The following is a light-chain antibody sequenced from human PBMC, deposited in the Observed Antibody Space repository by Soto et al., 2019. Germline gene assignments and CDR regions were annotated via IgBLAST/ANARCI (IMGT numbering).Light chain of an antibody. V-gene: IGLV2-23*03. Sequence: QSALTQPASVSESPGQSITISCTGTSSDVGSYKFVSWYQHHPGKAPKLMIYEGNKRPSGVSDRFSGSKSGNTASLTISGLQADDEADYYCCSYAGSTNVFGTGTKLNVL. CDR3: CSYAGSTNV. CDR2: EGN. CDR1: SSDVGSYKF. J-gene: IGLJ1*01.